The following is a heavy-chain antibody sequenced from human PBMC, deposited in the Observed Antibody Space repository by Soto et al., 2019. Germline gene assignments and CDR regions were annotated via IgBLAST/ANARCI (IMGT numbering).Heavy chain of an antibody. CDR3: ARHLDFMGFWSGYYTYFDY. Sequence: PSETLSLTCTVSGGSISSSSYYWGWIRQPPGKGLEWIGSIYYSGSTYYNPSLKSRVTISVDTSKNQFSLKLSSVTAADTAVYYCARHLDFMGFWSGYYTYFDYWGQGTLVTVSS. CDR1: GGSISSSSYY. CDR2: IYYSGST. D-gene: IGHD3-3*01. V-gene: IGHV4-39*01. J-gene: IGHJ4*02.